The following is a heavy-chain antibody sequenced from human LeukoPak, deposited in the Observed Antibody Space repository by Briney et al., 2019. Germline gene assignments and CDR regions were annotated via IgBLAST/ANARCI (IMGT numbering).Heavy chain of an antibody. V-gene: IGHV5-51*01. J-gene: IGHJ3*02. CDR3: ARLSLDYGDTPGAFDI. CDR1: GYSFTSYW. CDR2: IYPGDSDT. Sequence: GESLKISCKGSGYSFTSYWIGWVRQMPGKGLEWMGIIYPGDSDTRYSPSFQGQVTISADKSISTAYLQWSSLKASDTAMYYCARLSLDYGDTPGAFDIWGQGTMVTVSS. D-gene: IGHD4-17*01.